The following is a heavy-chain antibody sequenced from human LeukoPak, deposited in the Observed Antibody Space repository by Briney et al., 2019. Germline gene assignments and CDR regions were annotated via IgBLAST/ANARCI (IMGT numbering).Heavy chain of an antibody. CDR2: IDPNSGDT. Sequence: ASVKVSCKASGYSFTGYFIHWVRQAPGQGLEWMGCIDPNSGDTKYAQKFQGRVSMPRDASTRTAYMELSRLRSDDTAVYFCARSGSTGYSLDYWGQGTLVTVSS. J-gene: IGHJ4*02. D-gene: IGHD3-22*01. CDR1: GYSFTGYF. V-gene: IGHV1-2*02. CDR3: ARSGSTGYSLDY.